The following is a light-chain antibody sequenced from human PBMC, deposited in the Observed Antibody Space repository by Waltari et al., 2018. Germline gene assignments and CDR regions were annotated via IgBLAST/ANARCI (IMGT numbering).Light chain of an antibody. CDR1: SSGVGGFDF. CDR2: DDN. V-gene: IGLV2-14*03. Sequence: QSALTQPASVSGSPGQSITISCTGTSSGVGGFDFVSWYQQHPNKAPKLLIYDDNNRPSGVSNRFSGSKSGNTASLTISGLQAEDEADYYCSSYTSRNTLLFGGGTKLTAL. J-gene: IGLJ2*01. CDR3: SSYTSRNTLL.